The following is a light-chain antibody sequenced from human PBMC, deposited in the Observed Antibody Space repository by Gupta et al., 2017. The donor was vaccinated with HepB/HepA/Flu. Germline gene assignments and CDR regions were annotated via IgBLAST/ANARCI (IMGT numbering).Light chain of an antibody. CDR1: QSLLYSPNKKNF. V-gene: IGKV4-1*01. J-gene: IGKJ1*01. CDR2: WAS. Sequence: DIVITHSPASLAVSLGERATINCKSSQSLLYSPNKKNFLAWYQQKPGQPPKLLIHWASTRESGVPDRFSGSGSVTDFTLTISSLQAEDVAVYFCQQDHVSPRTFGQGTKVEIK. CDR3: QQDHVSPRT.